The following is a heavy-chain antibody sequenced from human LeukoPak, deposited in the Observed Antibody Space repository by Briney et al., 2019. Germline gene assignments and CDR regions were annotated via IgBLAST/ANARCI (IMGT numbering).Heavy chain of an antibody. Sequence: SETLSLTCTVSGYSISSSYYWGWIRQPPGKGLEWIGSIYYSGSTYYNPSLKSRVTISVDTSKNQFSLKLSSVTAADTAVYYCARPNSSGWTDFDYWGQGTLVTVSS. CDR1: GYSISSSYY. D-gene: IGHD6-19*01. CDR3: ARPNSSGWTDFDY. CDR2: IYYSGST. J-gene: IGHJ4*02. V-gene: IGHV4-38-2*02.